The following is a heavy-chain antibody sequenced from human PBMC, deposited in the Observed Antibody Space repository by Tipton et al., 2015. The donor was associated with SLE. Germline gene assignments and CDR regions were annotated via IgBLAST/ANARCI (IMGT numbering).Heavy chain of an antibody. D-gene: IGHD1-7*01. Sequence: TLSLTCTVSGGSIRTSNVYWGWIRQPPGRGLEWIGSIFYNGGTYYRPSLQSRVTISVDTSKNDISLKMTFLTAADTAVDYCARTNWNYVYFDYWGQGTLVTVSS. CDR3: ARTNWNYVYFDY. J-gene: IGHJ4*02. V-gene: IGHV4-39*07. CDR1: GGSIRTSNVY. CDR2: IFYNGGT.